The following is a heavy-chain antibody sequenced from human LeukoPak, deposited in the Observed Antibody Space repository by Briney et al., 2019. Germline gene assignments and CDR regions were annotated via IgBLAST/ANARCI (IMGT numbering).Heavy chain of an antibody. V-gene: IGHV4-39*01. CDR3: AMGAGSWYDY. Sequence: SETLSLTCTVSGGSITSNTYYWRWMRQPPGMGPEWIGSMYHTGSTYYKPSLKSRVTIFADTSKNQFSLKLRSVTAADTAVYYCAMGAGSWYDYWGRGTLVTVSS. CDR2: MYHTGST. D-gene: IGHD6-13*01. CDR1: GGSITSNTYY. J-gene: IGHJ4*02.